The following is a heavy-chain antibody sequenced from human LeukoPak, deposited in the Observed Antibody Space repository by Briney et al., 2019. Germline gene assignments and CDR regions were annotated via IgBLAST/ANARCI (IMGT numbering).Heavy chain of an antibody. J-gene: IGHJ4*02. CDR3: ARDHYYLLACDY. CDR1: GGTFSSYA. V-gene: IGHV1-69*04. D-gene: IGHD3-10*01. Sequence: GASVKVSCKASGGTFSSYAISWVRQAPGQGLEWMGRIIPILGIANYAQKFQGRVTITADKSTSTAYMELSSLRSEDTAVYYWARDHYYLLACDYWGQGTLVTVSS. CDR2: IIPILGIA.